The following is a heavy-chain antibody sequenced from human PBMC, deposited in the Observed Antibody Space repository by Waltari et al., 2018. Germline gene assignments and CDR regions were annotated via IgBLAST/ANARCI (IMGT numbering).Heavy chain of an antibody. CDR1: GFTFSDYW. CDR2: IKGDGYAI. Sequence: EVQLVEAGGDLVQPGGSLRLSCEASGFTFSDYWMHWVRQAPGKGVVWVSRIKGDGYAITYSDSVQDRFTISRDNTKNTLYLQLNSLRAEDTAVYYCARKGGRGYTYGPFYFDYWGRGTLVTVSS. CDR3: ARKGGRGYTYGPFYFDY. D-gene: IGHD5-18*01. V-gene: IGHV3-74*01. J-gene: IGHJ4*02.